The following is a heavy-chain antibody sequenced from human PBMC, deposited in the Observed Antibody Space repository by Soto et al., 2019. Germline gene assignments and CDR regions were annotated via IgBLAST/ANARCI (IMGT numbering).Heavy chain of an antibody. CDR1: GFTFTSYA. J-gene: IGHJ4*02. Sequence: GGSLRLSCAASGFTFTSYAMSWVRQAPGKGLEWVSAISGSGGSTYYADSVKGRFTISRDNSKNTLYLQMNSLRAEDTAVYYWAKDPNSSGWSEFDYWGQGTLVTVSS. CDR2: ISGSGGST. D-gene: IGHD6-19*01. CDR3: AKDPNSSGWSEFDY. V-gene: IGHV3-23*01.